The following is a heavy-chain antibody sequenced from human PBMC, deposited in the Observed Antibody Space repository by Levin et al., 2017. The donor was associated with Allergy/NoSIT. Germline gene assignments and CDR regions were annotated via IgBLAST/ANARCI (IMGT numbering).Heavy chain of an antibody. Sequence: SGPTLVKPTQTLTLTCTFSGFSLTTSGMCVSWIRQPPGNALEWLARIDWDDDKYYSTSLNTRLTISRDTSKNQVVLTMPSMDPVDTSTYYCARATNHYYGRGLDYWGKGTPVTVSS. V-gene: IGHV2-70*11. D-gene: IGHD3-10*01. J-gene: IGHJ4*02. CDR3: ARATNHYYGRGLDY. CDR1: GFSLTTSGMC. CDR2: IDWDDDK.